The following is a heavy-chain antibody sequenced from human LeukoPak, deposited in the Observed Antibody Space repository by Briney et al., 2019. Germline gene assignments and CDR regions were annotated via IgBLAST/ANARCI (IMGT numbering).Heavy chain of an antibody. V-gene: IGHV3-7*01. Sequence: GGSLRLSCAASGFTFSSYWMSWVRQAPGKGLEWVANIKQDGSEKYYVGSVKGRFTISRDNAKNSLYLQMNSLRAEDTAVYYCARADSSIAARLSRSSIFNYYYYMDVWGKGTTVTVPS. D-gene: IGHD6-6*01. J-gene: IGHJ6*03. CDR1: GFTFSSYW. CDR3: ARADSSIAARLSRSSIFNYYYYMDV. CDR2: IKQDGSEK.